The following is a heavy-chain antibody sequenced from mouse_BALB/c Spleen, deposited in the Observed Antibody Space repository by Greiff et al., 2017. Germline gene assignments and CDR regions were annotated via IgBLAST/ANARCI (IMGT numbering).Heavy chain of an antibody. J-gene: IGHJ2*01. CDR2: ISSGSSTI. V-gene: IGHV5-17*02. CDR1: GFTFSSFG. D-gene: IGHD1-1*01. Sequence: EVKLMESGGGLVQPGGSRKLSCAASGFTFSSFGMHWVRQAPEKGLEWVAYISSGSSTIYYADTVKGRFTISRDNPKNTLFLQMTSLRSEDTAMYYCAREGVATDYWGQGTTLTVSS. CDR3: AREGVATDY.